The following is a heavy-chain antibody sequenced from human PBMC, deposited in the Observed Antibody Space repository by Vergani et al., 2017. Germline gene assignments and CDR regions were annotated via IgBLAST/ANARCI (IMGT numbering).Heavy chain of an antibody. CDR2: IYPGDSDT. CDR3: TRHXPCGDGACLHFDH. CDR1: GYSFTSYW. V-gene: IGHV5-51*01. J-gene: IGHJ4*02. D-gene: IGHD2-21*01. Sequence: EVQLVQSGAEVKKPGESLKISCKGSGYSFTSYWIGWVRQMPGKGLEWMGIIYPGDSDTRYSPSFQGQVTISADKSISTAYLQWSSLKASDTAIYYCTRHXPCGDGACLHFDHWGQGTQVTVSS.